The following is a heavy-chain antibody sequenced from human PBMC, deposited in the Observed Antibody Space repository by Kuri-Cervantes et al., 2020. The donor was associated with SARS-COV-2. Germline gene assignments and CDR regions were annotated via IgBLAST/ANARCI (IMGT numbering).Heavy chain of an antibody. Sequence: SETLSLTCAVYGGSFSGYYWSWIRQPPGKGLEWIGEINHSGSTNYNPSLKSRVTISVDTSKNQFSLKLSSVTAADTAVYYCARGGATNFESPLYYYGMDVWGQGTTVTVSS. J-gene: IGHJ6*02. CDR2: INHSGST. CDR3: ARGGATNFESPLYYYGMDV. D-gene: IGHD1-26*01. CDR1: GGSFSGYY. V-gene: IGHV4-34*01.